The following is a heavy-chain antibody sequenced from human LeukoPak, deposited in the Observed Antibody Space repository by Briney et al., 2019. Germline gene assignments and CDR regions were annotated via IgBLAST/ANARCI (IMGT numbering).Heavy chain of an antibody. CDR2: IIPIFGTA. CDR1: GGTFSSYA. CDR3: AREYDSSGYYYGPYFDY. J-gene: IGHJ4*02. V-gene: IGHV1-69*05. D-gene: IGHD3-22*01. Sequence: SVKVSCKASGGTFSSYAISWVRQAPGQGLEWMGGIIPIFGTANYAQKFQGRVTITTDESTSTAYMELSSLRSEDTAVFYCAREYDSSGYYYGPYFDYWGQGTLVTVSS.